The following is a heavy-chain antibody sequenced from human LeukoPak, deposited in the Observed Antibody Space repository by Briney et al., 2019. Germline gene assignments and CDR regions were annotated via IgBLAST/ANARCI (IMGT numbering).Heavy chain of an antibody. Sequence: GGSLRLSCTASGFTFSSHEMNWVRQAPGKGLEWVAVISYDGSNKYYADSVKGRFTISRDNSKNTLYLQMNSLRAEDTAVYYCAKNPARWYYDSSGYYPDYWGQGTLVTVSS. CDR1: GFTFSSHE. J-gene: IGHJ4*02. CDR2: ISYDGSNK. D-gene: IGHD3-22*01. V-gene: IGHV3-30*18. CDR3: AKNPARWYYDSSGYYPDY.